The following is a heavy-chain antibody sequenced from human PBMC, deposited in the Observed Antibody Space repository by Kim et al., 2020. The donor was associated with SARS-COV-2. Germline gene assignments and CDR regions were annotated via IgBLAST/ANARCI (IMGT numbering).Heavy chain of an antibody. V-gene: IGHV5-51*01. D-gene: IGHD2-2*02. J-gene: IGHJ5*02. CDR2: IYPGDSDT. Sequence: GESLKISCKGSGYSFSSYWIAWVRQKPGKGLEWMGIIYPGDSDTRYSPSFQGQVTISADKSISTAYLQWSSLKASDIATYYCARRAIVVVPTAISGDWFDHWGQGTLVTVPS. CDR3: ARRAIVVVPTAISGDWFDH. CDR1: GYSFSSYW.